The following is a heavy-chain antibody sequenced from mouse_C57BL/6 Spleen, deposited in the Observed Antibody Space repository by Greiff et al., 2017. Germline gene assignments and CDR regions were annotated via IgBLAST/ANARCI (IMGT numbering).Heavy chain of an antibody. CDR2: IHPNSGST. CDR1: GYTFTSYW. J-gene: IGHJ4*01. V-gene: IGHV1-64*01. D-gene: IGHD2-5*01. Sequence: QVQLQQPGAELVKPGASVKLSCKASGYTFTSYWMHWVKQRPGQGLEWIGMIHPNSGSTNYNEKFKSKATLTVDKSSSTAYMQLSSLTSEDSAVYYCASEVYYSNYDAMDYWGQGTSVTVSS. CDR3: ASEVYYSNYDAMDY.